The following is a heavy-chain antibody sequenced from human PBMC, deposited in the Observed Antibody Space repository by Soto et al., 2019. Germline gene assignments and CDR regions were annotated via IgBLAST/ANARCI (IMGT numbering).Heavy chain of an antibody. Sequence: ASVNVSCKAAGYAFTSYGISWVRQAPGQGLEWMGWISAYNGNTNYAQKLQGRVTMTTDTSTSTAYMELRSLRSDDTAVYYCARIAVAGTGSWFDPWGQGTLVTVSS. CDR1: GYAFTSYG. J-gene: IGHJ5*02. V-gene: IGHV1-18*01. D-gene: IGHD6-19*01. CDR2: ISAYNGNT. CDR3: ARIAVAGTGSWFDP.